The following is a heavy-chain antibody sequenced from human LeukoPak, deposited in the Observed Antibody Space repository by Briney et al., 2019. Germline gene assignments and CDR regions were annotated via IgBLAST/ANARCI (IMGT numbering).Heavy chain of an antibody. V-gene: IGHV1-18*01. CDR1: GYTFNNYG. D-gene: IGHD3-10*01. CDR3: ARYRYYYGSGRPYYFDY. Sequence: ASVKVSCKASGYTFNNYGITWVRQAPGQGLEWMGWISVYNGNTNSAQKLQGRLTMTTDTSTSTAYMELRSLRSDDTAVYYCARYRYYYGSGRPYYFDYWGQGTLVTVSS. CDR2: ISVYNGNT. J-gene: IGHJ4*02.